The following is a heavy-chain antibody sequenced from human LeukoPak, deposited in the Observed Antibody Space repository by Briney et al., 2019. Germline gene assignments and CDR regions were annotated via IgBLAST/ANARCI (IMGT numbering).Heavy chain of an antibody. CDR2: TYPGDSDI. CDR1: GYSFTSFW. CDR3: ARGRDYYGSGSPDAFDI. V-gene: IGHV5-51*01. D-gene: IGHD3-10*01. J-gene: IGHJ3*02. Sequence: ESLKISCKGSGYSFTSFWIGWVRQMPGKGLEWMGITYPGDSDIRYSPSFQGQVTISADKSISTAYLQWSSLKASDTAMYYCARGRDYYGSGSPDAFDIWGQGTMVTVSS.